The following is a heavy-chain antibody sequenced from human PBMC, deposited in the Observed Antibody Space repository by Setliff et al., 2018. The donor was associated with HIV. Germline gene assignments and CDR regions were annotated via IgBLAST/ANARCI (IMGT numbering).Heavy chain of an antibody. CDR3: VKWNYPNS. Sequence: PGGSLRLSCAASGFTLSDYYMSWIRQAPGKGLEWVSSISTSGSYTNYADSVKGRFTMSRDSAKNTLYLQMNSLRVEDTAVYYCVKWNYPNSWGQGTLVTVSS. CDR2: ISTSGSYT. CDR1: GFTLSDYY. V-gene: IGHV3-11*06. D-gene: IGHD1-7*01. J-gene: IGHJ4*02.